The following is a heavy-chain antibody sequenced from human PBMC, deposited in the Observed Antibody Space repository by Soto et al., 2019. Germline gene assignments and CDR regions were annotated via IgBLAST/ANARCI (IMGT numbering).Heavy chain of an antibody. CDR3: ARDYSSEGYCSSTSCSFGY. CDR1: GGTFSSYT. Sequence: SVKVSCKASGGTFSSYTISWVRQAPGQGLEWMGRIIPILGIANYAQKFQGRVTITADKSTSTAYMELSSLRSEDTAVYYCARDYSSEGYCSSTSCSFGYWGQGTLVTVSS. CDR2: IIPILGIA. D-gene: IGHD2-2*01. J-gene: IGHJ4*02. V-gene: IGHV1-69*04.